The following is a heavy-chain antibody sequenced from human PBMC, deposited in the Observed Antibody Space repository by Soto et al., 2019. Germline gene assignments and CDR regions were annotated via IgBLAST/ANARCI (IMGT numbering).Heavy chain of an antibody. CDR3: ASRRDIVATFDY. D-gene: IGHD5-12*01. Sequence: PSETLSLTCAVYGGSFSGYYWSWIRQPPGKGLEWIGEINHSGSTNYNPSLKSRVTISVDTSKNQFSLELSSVTAADTAVYYCASRRDIVATFDYWGQGTLVTVSS. CDR1: GGSFSGYY. CDR2: INHSGST. J-gene: IGHJ4*02. V-gene: IGHV4-34*01.